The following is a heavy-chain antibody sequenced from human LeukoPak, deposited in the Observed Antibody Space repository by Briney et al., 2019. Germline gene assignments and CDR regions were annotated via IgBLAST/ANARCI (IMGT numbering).Heavy chain of an antibody. V-gene: IGHV3-7*01. CDR1: GFTFRSYW. D-gene: IGHD3-3*01. CDR3: ARDLSHDFWSGYLY. J-gene: IGHJ4*02. Sequence: GGSLRLSCAASGFTFRSYWMSWVRQAPGKGLEWVANIKQDGSEKYYVDSVKGRFTISRDNAKNSLYLQMNSLRAEDTAVYYCARDLSHDFWSGYLYWGQGTLVTVSS. CDR2: IKQDGSEK.